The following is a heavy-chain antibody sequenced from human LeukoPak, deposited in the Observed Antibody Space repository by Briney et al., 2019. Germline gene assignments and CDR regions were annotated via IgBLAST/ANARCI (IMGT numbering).Heavy chain of an antibody. Sequence: SETLSLTCAVYGGSFSGYYWSWIRQPPGKGLEWIGEINHSGSTNYNPSLKSRVTISVDTSENQFSLKLSSVTAADTAVYYCARVSSNSSSWYLDYWGQGTLVTVSS. CDR1: GGSFSGYY. D-gene: IGHD6-13*01. CDR2: INHSGST. CDR3: ARVSSNSSSWYLDY. V-gene: IGHV4-34*01. J-gene: IGHJ4*02.